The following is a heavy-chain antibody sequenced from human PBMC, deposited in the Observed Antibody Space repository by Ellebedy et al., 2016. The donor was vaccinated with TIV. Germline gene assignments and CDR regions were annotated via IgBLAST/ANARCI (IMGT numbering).Heavy chain of an antibody. D-gene: IGHD3-3*01. CDR3: ARDPRKDFWSGYTFDY. CDR1: GFTFSSYW. V-gene: IGHV3-74*01. CDR2: INSDGSST. Sequence: GESLKISCAASGFTFSSYWMHWVRQAPGKGLVWVSRINSDGSSTSYADSVKGRFTISRDNAKNTLYLQMNSLRAEDTAVYYCARDPRKDFWSGYTFDYWGQGTLVTVSS. J-gene: IGHJ4*02.